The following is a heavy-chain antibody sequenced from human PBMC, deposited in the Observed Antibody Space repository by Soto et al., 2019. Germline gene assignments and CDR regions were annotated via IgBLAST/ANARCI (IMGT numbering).Heavy chain of an antibody. CDR1: GYSFSGYW. Sequence: VESLKLSCKVSGYSFSGYWISRVRHMPGKGPEWMVRIDPSDSYINYSPSFQGHVTISADRSISTVYLQWSSLKASDTAMYYCARLLGIAAYSYYAMDVWGQGTKVTVSS. D-gene: IGHD6-13*01. J-gene: IGHJ6*02. CDR3: ARLLGIAAYSYYAMDV. CDR2: IDPSDSYI. V-gene: IGHV5-10-1*01.